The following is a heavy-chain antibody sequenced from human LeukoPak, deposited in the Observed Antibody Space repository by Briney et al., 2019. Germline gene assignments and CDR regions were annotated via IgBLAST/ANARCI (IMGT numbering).Heavy chain of an antibody. D-gene: IGHD3-10*01. Sequence: PPETLSLTCAVYGGSFSGYYWSWIRQPPGKGLEWIGEINHSGSTNYNPSLKSRVTISVDTSKNQFSLKLSSVTAADTAVYYCARRHRVMVRAFYDYWGQGTLVTVSS. CDR1: GGSFSGYY. J-gene: IGHJ4*02. CDR3: ARRHRVMVRAFYDY. CDR2: INHSGST. V-gene: IGHV4-34*01.